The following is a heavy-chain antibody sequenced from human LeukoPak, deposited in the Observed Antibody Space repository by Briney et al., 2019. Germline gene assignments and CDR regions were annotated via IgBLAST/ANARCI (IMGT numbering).Heavy chain of an antibody. CDR1: GFTFNSYA. CDR2: ISGSGGST. V-gene: IGHV3-23*01. J-gene: IGHJ4*02. D-gene: IGHD1-26*01. CDR3: EKGTRGGSYYDS. Sequence: PGGSLRLSCAASGFTFNSYAMSWVRQAPGKGLDWVSAISGSGGSTYYADSVKGRFTISRDNSKNTLYMKLTSLRAEDTAVYYCEKGTRGGSYYDSWGQGTLVTVSS.